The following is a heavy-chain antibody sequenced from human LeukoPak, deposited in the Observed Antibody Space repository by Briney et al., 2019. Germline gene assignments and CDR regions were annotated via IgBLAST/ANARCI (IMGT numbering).Heavy chain of an antibody. D-gene: IGHD2-8*01. V-gene: IGHV3-53*01. J-gene: IGHJ3*02. Sequence: GGSLRLSCRASGFTVSSNYMSWVRQAPGKGLEWVSVIYGGGSTYYADYVKGRFTISRDNSKNTLYLQMNSLRAEDTAVYYCARDLGLYPIWGQGTMVTVSS. CDR1: GFTVSSNY. CDR2: IYGGGST. CDR3: ARDLGLYPI.